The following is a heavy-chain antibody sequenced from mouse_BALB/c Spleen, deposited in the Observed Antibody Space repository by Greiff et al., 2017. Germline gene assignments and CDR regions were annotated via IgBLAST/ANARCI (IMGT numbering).Heavy chain of an antibody. Sequence: EVMLVESGGGLVKPGGSLKLSCAASGFTFSSYAMSWVRQTPEKRLEWVASISSGGSTYYPDSVKGRFTISRDNARNILYLQMSSLRSEDTAMYYCARGRSYGNYPYFDYWGQGTTLTVSS. V-gene: IGHV5-6-5*01. CDR1: GFTFSSYA. D-gene: IGHD2-1*01. CDR3: ARGRSYGNYPYFDY. J-gene: IGHJ2*01. CDR2: ISSGGST.